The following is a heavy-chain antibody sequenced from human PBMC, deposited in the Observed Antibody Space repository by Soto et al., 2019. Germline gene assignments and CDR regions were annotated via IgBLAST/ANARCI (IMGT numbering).Heavy chain of an antibody. D-gene: IGHD6-6*01. CDR2: IYPGDSDT. Sequence: PGESLKISCQGSGYSFTSYWIGWVRQMPGKGLEWMGIIYPGDSDTRYSPSFQGQVTISADKSISTAYLQWSSLKASDTAMYYCARGSSSSYLWFDPWGQGTLVTVSS. J-gene: IGHJ5*02. CDR1: GYSFTSYW. CDR3: ARGSSSSYLWFDP. V-gene: IGHV5-51*01.